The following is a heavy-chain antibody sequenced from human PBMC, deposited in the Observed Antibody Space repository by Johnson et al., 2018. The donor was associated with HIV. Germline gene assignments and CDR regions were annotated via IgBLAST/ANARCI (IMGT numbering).Heavy chain of an antibody. Sequence: VQLVESGGGVVQPGRSLRLSCAASGFSFSSYAMHWVRQAPGKGLEWVAFIRYDGSNKYYADSVKGRFTISRDNSKNTLYLQMKSLRAEDTAVYYCAKGRSGTTASIDAFDIWGQGTMVTVSS. CDR1: GFSFSSYA. V-gene: IGHV3-30*02. J-gene: IGHJ3*02. CDR3: AKGRSGTTASIDAFDI. CDR2: IRYDGSNK. D-gene: IGHD1-7*01.